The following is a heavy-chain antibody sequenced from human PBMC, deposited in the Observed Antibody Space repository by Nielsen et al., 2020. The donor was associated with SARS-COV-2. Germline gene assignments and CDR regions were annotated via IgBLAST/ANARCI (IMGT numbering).Heavy chain of an antibody. D-gene: IGHD2-15*01. CDR1: GGSISSGGYS. CDR2: IYHSGST. V-gene: IGHV4-30-2*01. CDR3: ARANVVVVAASGSYYFDY. J-gene: IGHJ4*02. Sequence: LRLSCTVSGGSISSGGYSWSWIRQPPGKGLEWIGYIYHSGSTYYNPSLKSRVTISVDRSKNQFSLKLSSVTAADTAVYYCARANVVVVAASGSYYFDYWGQGTLVTVSS.